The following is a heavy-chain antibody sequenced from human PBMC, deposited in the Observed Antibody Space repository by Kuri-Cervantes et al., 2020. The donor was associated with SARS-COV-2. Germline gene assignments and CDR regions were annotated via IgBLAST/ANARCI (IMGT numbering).Heavy chain of an antibody. J-gene: IGHJ4*02. CDR1: GFTFSSYG. CDR3: AKALRAAIPH. D-gene: IGHD2-2*02. Sequence: GGSLRPSCAASGFTFSSYGMHWVRQAPGKGLEWVACIRYDGSNKYYADSVKGRFTISRDNSKNTLYLQMNSLRAEDTAVYYCAKALRAAIPHWGQGTLVTVSS. CDR2: IRYDGSNK. V-gene: IGHV3-30*02.